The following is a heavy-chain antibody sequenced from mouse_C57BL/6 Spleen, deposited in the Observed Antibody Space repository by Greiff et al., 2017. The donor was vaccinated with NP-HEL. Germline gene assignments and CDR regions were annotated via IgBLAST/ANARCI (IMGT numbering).Heavy chain of an antibody. D-gene: IGHD4-1*01. CDR2: IDPSDSYT. Sequence: VQLQQPGAELVRPGTSVKLSCKASGYTFTSYWMHWVKQRPGQGLEWIGVIDPSDSYTNYNQKFKGKATLTVDKPSSTAYMQLSSLTSEDSAVYYCARWSWDWYFDVWGTGTTVTVSS. CDR3: ARWSWDWYFDV. CDR1: GYTFTSYW. J-gene: IGHJ1*03. V-gene: IGHV1-59*01.